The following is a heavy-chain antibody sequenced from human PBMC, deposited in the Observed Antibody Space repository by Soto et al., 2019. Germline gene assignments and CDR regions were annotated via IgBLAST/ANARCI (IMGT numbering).Heavy chain of an antibody. CDR2: MNNIGRT. J-gene: IGHJ5*02. D-gene: IGHD2-8*01. CDR1: GAFSSTYY. CDR3: ARSFCRDAVRCNWFDP. Sequence: QVQLQESGPGLVKPSETLSLTCTVSGAFSSTYYWSWIRRPPGKGLEWIGYMNNIGRTNYNPSLKSRVTISLDTSKNQFSLKLSSVIAADTAVYYCARSFCRDAVRCNWFDPWGLGTLVTASS. V-gene: IGHV4-59*01.